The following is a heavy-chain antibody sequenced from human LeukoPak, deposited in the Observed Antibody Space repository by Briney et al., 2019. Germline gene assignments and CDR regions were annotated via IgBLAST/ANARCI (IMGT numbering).Heavy chain of an antibody. Sequence: PSETLSLTCTVSGGSISSYYWGWIRQPPGKGLEWIGSIYYSGSTYYNPSLKSRVTISVDTSKNQFSLKLSSVTAADTAVYYCARGSGYSSGWFKYYYYMDVWGKGTTVTVSS. D-gene: IGHD6-19*01. J-gene: IGHJ6*03. V-gene: IGHV4-39*07. CDR1: GGSISSYY. CDR2: IYYSGST. CDR3: ARGSGYSSGWFKYYYYMDV.